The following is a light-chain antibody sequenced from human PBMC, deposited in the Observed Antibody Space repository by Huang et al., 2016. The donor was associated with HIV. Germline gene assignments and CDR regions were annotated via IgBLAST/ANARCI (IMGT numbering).Light chain of an antibody. CDR3: QQYDKWPPWT. CDR1: QSVNDN. J-gene: IGKJ1*01. V-gene: IGKV3-15*01. Sequence: EIMMTQSPGTLSVSPGERPTLSCRARQSVNDNLDWYQQKPGQAPRLLNYGASTRASGIPARFSGSGSGTEFNITISSLQSEDFGIYYCQQYDKWPPWTFGQGTTVEIK. CDR2: GAS.